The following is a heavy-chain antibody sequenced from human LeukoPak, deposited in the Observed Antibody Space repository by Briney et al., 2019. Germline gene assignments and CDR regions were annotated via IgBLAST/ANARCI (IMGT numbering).Heavy chain of an antibody. Sequence: GGSLRLSCAASGLTFSGFHMQWVRQAPGKGLEWVAFIRHDGSNKYYVDSVKGRFTISRDNSKNTLFLQMNNLRAEDTAVYYCAIDLSLYCYDSSGYFYSWGQGTLVTVSS. D-gene: IGHD3-22*01. CDR2: IRHDGSNK. CDR1: GLTFSGFH. J-gene: IGHJ4*02. CDR3: AIDLSLYCYDSSGYFYS. V-gene: IGHV3-30*02.